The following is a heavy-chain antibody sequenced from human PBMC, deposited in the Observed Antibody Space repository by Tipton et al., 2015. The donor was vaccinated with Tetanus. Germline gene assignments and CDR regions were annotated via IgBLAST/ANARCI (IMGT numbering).Heavy chain of an antibody. CDR1: GATVSRSNYH. CDR3: ARTQGSALIDY. CDR2: ISYSGST. D-gene: IGHD2-8*01. V-gene: IGHV4-39*07. Sequence: TLSLTCTVSGATVSRSNYHWGWIRQPPGKGLEWIGSISYSGSTYYNPSLKSRVTISLDTSKNQFSLKLSSVTAADTAVYYCARTQGSALIDYWGQGTLVTVSS. J-gene: IGHJ4*02.